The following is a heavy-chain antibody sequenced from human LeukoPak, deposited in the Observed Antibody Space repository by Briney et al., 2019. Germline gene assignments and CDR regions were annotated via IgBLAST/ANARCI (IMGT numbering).Heavy chain of an antibody. V-gene: IGHV1-46*03. CDR1: GYTFTSYY. D-gene: IGHD3-3*01. J-gene: IGHJ3*02. CDR2: INPSGGST. CDR3: ARDLXPSGDYDFXXXXYXLSXAFXI. Sequence: GASVKVSCKASGYTFTSYYMHWVRQAPGQGLEWMGIINPSGGSTSYAQKFQGRVTMTRDTSTSTVYMELSSLRSEDTAVYYCARDLXPSGDYDFXXXXYXLSXAFXIWGQGTMVXXPS.